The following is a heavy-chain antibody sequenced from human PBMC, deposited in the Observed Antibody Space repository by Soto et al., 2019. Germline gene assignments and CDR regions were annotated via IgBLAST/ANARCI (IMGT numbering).Heavy chain of an antibody. CDR3: AREVSGAAAGSLYYYYYGMDV. J-gene: IGHJ6*02. Sequence: GASVKVSCKASGYTFTSYAMHWVRQAPGQRLEWKGWINAGNGNTKYSQKFQGRVTITRDTSTSTVYMELSSLRSEDTAVYYCAREVSGAAAGSLYYYYYGMDVWGQGTTVTVPS. CDR1: GYTFTSYA. CDR2: INAGNGNT. V-gene: IGHV1-3*01. D-gene: IGHD6-13*01.